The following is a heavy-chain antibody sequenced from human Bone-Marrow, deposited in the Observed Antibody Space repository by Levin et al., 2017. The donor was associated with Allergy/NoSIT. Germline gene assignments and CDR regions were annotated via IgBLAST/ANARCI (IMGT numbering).Heavy chain of an antibody. V-gene: IGHV3-30*04. CDR3: ARGVRGVILYWFDP. J-gene: IGHJ5*02. Sequence: GGSLRLSCAASGFTFSSYAMHWVRQAPGKGLEWVAVISYDGSNKYYADSVKGRFTISRDNSKNTLYLQMNSLRAEDTAVYYCARGVRGVILYWFDPWGQGTLVTVSS. CDR2: ISYDGSNK. CDR1: GFTFSSYA. D-gene: IGHD3-10*01.